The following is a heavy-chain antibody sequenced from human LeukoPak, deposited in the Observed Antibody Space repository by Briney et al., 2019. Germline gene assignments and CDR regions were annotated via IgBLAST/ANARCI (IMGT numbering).Heavy chain of an antibody. CDR3: ATVGYYDILTGYYSPIDY. D-gene: IGHD3-9*01. J-gene: IGHJ4*02. Sequence: RGSLRLSCAASGFTVSSNYMSWVRQAPGKGLEWVSVIYSGGSTYYADSVKGRFTISRDNSKNTLYLQMNSLRAEDTAVYYCATVGYYDILTGYYSPIDYWGQGTLVTVSS. CDR1: GFTVSSNY. CDR2: IYSGGST. V-gene: IGHV3-53*01.